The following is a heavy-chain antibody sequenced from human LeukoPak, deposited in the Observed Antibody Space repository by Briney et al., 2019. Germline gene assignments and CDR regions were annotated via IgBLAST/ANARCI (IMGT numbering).Heavy chain of an antibody. D-gene: IGHD6-19*01. CDR2: IYYTGTT. CDR1: GGSVTTYY. V-gene: IGHV4-59*08. CDR3: ARHPSAVAGKTFDC. J-gene: IGHJ4*02. Sequence: SETLSLTCTVSGGSVTTYYWSWIRQPPGKGLEWIGNIYYTGTTNYNPSLKSRVIMSVDTSRNQSSLKLTSVTDADTAVYYCARHPSAVAGKTFDCWGQGTLVTASS.